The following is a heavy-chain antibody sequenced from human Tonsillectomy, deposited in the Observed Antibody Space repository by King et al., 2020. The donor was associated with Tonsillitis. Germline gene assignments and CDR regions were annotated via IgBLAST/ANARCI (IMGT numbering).Heavy chain of an antibody. Sequence: VQLVESGGGLIQPGGSLRLSCAASEFTFSSNYMSWVRQAPGKGLEWVSVIYSGGSTYYADSVKGRFTISRDNSKNTLYLQMNSLRAEDTAVYYCARTGMITFGGVIADYFDYWGQGTLVTVSS. D-gene: IGHD3-16*02. CDR3: ARTGMITFGGVIADYFDY. CDR2: IYSGGST. V-gene: IGHV3-53*01. J-gene: IGHJ4*02. CDR1: EFTFSSNY.